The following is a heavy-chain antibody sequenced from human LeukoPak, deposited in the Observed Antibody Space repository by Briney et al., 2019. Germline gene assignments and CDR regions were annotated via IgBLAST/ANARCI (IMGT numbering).Heavy chain of an antibody. J-gene: IGHJ4*02. CDR1: GYSISSGYY. D-gene: IGHD3-16*01. CDR3: AGFLARGGSFDY. Sequence: SETLSLTCAVGGYSISSGYYWGWVRQPPGKGLEWIGSIYRDGTTFHNPSLKSRVTTSVDTSKNQFSLKLSPVTAADTAVYFCAGFLARGGSFDYWGQGTLVTVSS. CDR2: IYRDGTT. V-gene: IGHV4-38-2*01.